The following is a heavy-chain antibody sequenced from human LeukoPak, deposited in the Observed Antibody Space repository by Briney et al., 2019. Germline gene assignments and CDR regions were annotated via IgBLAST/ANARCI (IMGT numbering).Heavy chain of an antibody. CDR2: ISGSGGST. V-gene: IGHV3-23*01. J-gene: IGHJ4*02. D-gene: IGHD6-19*01. Sequence: GGSLRLSCAASGFTFSSYAMSWVRQAPGKGLEWVSAISGSGGSTYYADSVKDRFTISRDNSKNTLYLQVNSLRAEDTAVYYCAKNVAVAEDNWGQGTLVTVSS. CDR3: AKNVAVAEDN. CDR1: GFTFSSYA.